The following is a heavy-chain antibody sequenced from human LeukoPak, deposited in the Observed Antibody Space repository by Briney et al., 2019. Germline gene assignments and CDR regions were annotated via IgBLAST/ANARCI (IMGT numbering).Heavy chain of an antibody. CDR2: ISSGSGYI. D-gene: IGHD1-26*01. Sequence: GGSLRLSCAASGFTFSSYSINWVRQAPGKGLEWVSSISSGSGYIYYADSVKGRFTISRDDAKNSLYLQMNCLRADDTAVYYCARDGWPGSSYYRPFDYWGQGTLVTVSS. CDR1: GFTFSSYS. V-gene: IGHV3-21*01. CDR3: ARDGWPGSSYYRPFDY. J-gene: IGHJ4*02.